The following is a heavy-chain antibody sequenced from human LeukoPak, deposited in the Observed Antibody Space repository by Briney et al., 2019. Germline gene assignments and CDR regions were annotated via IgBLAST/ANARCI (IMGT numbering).Heavy chain of an antibody. CDR3: ARGRWPPLPTY. D-gene: IGHD5-24*01. CDR2: SYYSGST. V-gene: IGHV4-30-4*01. J-gene: IGHJ4*02. CDR1: GDSISSGDYC. Sequence: PSETLSLTCTVSGDSISSGDYCWSWIRQSPGKSLEWIGYSYYSGSTYYNPSLKSRVTISVDTSKNQFSLKLSSVTAADTAVYYCARGRWPPLPTYWGQGTLVTVSS.